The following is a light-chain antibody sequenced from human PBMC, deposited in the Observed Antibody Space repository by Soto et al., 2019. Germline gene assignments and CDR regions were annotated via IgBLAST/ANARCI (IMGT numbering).Light chain of an antibody. CDR3: QQYNNWPPLT. J-gene: IGKJ4*01. Sequence: EIVMTQSPATLSVSPGERATLSCRASQSVSSNLAWYQQKPGQAHRLLIYGASTRATGIPARFSGSGSGTEFTLTISSLQSEDFAVYDCQQYNNWPPLTFGGGTKVEIK. CDR2: GAS. CDR1: QSVSSN. V-gene: IGKV3-15*01.